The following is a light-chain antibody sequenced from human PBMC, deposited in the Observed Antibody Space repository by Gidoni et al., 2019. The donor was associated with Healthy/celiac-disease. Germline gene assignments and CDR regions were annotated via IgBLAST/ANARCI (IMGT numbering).Light chain of an antibody. CDR3: QVWDSSSDPPYV. V-gene: IGLV3-21*04. Sequence: SYLLPQPPSVSVAPGKTARITCGGNNIGSKSVHWYQQKPGQAPVLVIYYDSDRPSGIPERFSGSNSGNTATLTISRVEAGDEADYYCQVWDSSSDPPYVFGTGTKVTVL. CDR2: YDS. CDR1: NIGSKS. J-gene: IGLJ1*01.